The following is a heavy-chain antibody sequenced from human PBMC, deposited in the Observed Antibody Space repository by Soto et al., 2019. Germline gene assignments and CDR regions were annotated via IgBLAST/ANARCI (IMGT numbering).Heavy chain of an antibody. CDR3: ARGIAVAGYFDY. Sequence: LIICCAACGFTFSCYGMHWGHPAPGKGLEWVAVIWYDGSNKYYADSVKGRFTISRDNSKNTLYLQMNSLRAEDTAVYYCARGIAVAGYFDYWGQGTLVTVSS. D-gene: IGHD6-19*01. J-gene: IGHJ4*02. CDR2: IWYDGSNK. CDR1: GFTFSCYG. V-gene: IGHV3-33*01.